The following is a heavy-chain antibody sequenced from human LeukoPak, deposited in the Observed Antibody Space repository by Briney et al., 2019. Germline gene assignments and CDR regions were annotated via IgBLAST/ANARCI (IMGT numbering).Heavy chain of an antibody. V-gene: IGHV3-43*02. CDR1: GFTFDGHA. CDR2: ISGDGDRT. D-gene: IGHD5-18*01. CDR3: AKDARLIHLWSIVYYYYYMDV. Sequence: GGSLRLSCAASGFTFDGHAMHWVRQAPGKGLEWVSVISGDGDRTYYADSVKGRFTVSRDNSKNSLYLQLSSLRSEDTALYYCAKDARLIHLWSIVYYYYYMDVWGKGTAVTVSS. J-gene: IGHJ6*03.